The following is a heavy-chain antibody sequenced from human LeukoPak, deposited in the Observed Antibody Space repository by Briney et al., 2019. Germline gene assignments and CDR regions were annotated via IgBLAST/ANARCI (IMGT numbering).Heavy chain of an antibody. CDR1: GFTFSDYY. V-gene: IGHV3-11*04. CDR3: ARRELYYDFWSGYSNWFDP. J-gene: IGHJ5*02. Sequence: PGGSLRLSCAASGFTFSDYYMSWIRQAPGKGLEWVSYISSSGNTIYYADSVKGRFTISRDNAKNSLYLQMNSLRAEDTAVYYCARRELYYDFWSGYSNWFDPWGQGTLVTVSS. D-gene: IGHD3-3*01. CDR2: ISSSGNTI.